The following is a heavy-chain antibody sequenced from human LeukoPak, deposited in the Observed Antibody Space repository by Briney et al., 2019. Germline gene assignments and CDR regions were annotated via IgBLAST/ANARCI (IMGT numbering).Heavy chain of an antibody. J-gene: IGHJ3*02. CDR3: ARDLAYCGGDCYHDVFDI. CDR1: GYTFANYG. D-gene: IGHD2-21*02. CDR2: ISAYNANT. V-gene: IGHV1-18*04. Sequence: ASVKVSCTASGYTFANYGLSWVRQAPGQGLEWLGWISAYNANTNYAQKVQGRVTMTTDTSTSTAYMELRSLRSDDTAVYYCARDLAYCGGDCYHDVFDIWGQGTMVTVSS.